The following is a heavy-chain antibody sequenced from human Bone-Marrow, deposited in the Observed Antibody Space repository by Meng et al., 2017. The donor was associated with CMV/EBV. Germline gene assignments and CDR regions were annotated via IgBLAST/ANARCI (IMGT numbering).Heavy chain of an antibody. CDR1: GFTFDDYA. D-gene: IGHD5-18*01. Sequence: LSLTCAASGFTFDDYAMHWVRQAPGKGLEWVSGISWNSGSIGYADSVKGRFTISRDNAKNSLYLQMNSLRAEDTAVYYCARRGYSYGYVDYWGQGTLVTVSS. J-gene: IGHJ4*02. CDR3: ARRGYSYGYVDY. V-gene: IGHV3-9*01. CDR2: ISWNSGSI.